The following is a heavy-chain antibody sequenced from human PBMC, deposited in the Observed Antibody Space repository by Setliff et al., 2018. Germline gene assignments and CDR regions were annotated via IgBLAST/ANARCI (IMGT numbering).Heavy chain of an antibody. V-gene: IGHV1-18*01. J-gene: IGHJ4*02. CDR3: GRVDAELILGNYIDY. Sequence: GASVKVSCKTSGYTFKSYGYSWVRQAPGKGLEWMGWISAYTGNTKFVQKFQGRVAMTTDTSTSTASMELRSLRPDDTAFYYCGRVDAELILGNYIDYWGQGTLVTVSS. D-gene: IGHD2-15*01. CDR2: ISAYTGNT. CDR1: GYTFKSYG.